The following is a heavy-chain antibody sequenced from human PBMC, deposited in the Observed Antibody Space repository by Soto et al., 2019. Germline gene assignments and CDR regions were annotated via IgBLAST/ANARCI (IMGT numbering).Heavy chain of an antibody. Sequence: GESLKISCKGSGYSFTNYWIGWVRQMPGKGLEWMGIIYPGDSDTRYSPSFQGQVTISADKSISTAYLQWSSLKASDTAMYYCARQGASSSWTFDYWGQGTLVTVSS. V-gene: IGHV5-51*01. D-gene: IGHD6-13*01. CDR2: IYPGDSDT. CDR3: ARQGASSSWTFDY. J-gene: IGHJ4*02. CDR1: GYSFTNYW.